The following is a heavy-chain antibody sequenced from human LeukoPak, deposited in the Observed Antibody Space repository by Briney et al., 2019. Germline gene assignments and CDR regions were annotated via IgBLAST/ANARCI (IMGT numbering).Heavy chain of an antibody. CDR3: GRYYVMDV. Sequence: GGSLRLSCAASGFTFSTYVMNWVHQAPGKGLEWVSTISDSGGSTYYADSVKGRFTISRDNSKSTLYLQMNSLRAEDTAVYYCGRYYVMDVWGQGTSVTVSS. J-gene: IGHJ6*02. CDR1: GFTFSTYV. V-gene: IGHV3-23*01. CDR2: ISDSGGST.